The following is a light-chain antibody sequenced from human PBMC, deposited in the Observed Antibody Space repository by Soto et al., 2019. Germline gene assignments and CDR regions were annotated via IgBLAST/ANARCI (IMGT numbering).Light chain of an antibody. CDR2: EAS. J-gene: IGLJ1*01. Sequence: QSVLTQPASVSGSPGQSITISCSGTSSDVGSYYLVSWYQQHPGKAPKLMIYEASKRPSGVSNRFSGSKSGNTASLTISGLQAEDEADYFCCSYAGRSTPYVFGTGTKVTVL. CDR1: SSDVGSYYL. CDR3: CSYAGRSTPYV. V-gene: IGLV2-23*01.